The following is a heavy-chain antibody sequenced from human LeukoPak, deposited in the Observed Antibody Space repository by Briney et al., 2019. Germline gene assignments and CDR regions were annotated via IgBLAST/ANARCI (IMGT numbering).Heavy chain of an antibody. CDR2: IIPIFGTA. CDR1: GGTFSSYA. CDR3: ARGALSGVVLYYYYMDV. D-gene: IGHD3-10*01. Sequence: GSSVKVSCKASGGTFSSYAISWVRQAPGQGLEWMGGIIPIFGTANYAQKFQGRVTITADESTSTAYMELSSLRSEDTAVYYCARGALSGVVLYYYYMDVWGKGPTVPVSS. J-gene: IGHJ6*03. V-gene: IGHV1-69*01.